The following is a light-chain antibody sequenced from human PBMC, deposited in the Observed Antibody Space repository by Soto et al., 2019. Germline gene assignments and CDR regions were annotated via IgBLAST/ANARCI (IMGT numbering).Light chain of an antibody. CDR1: QNIRRN. Sequence: EIVMTQPPATLSVSPGERGTLSCRASQNIRRNLAWYQQKPGQAPRLLIYHASTRATGILARFTGGGSGTEFTLTISSLQSAEYARYCSQQYENWPPVTFGGGTNGDIK. J-gene: IGKJ4*01. CDR3: QQYENWPPVT. V-gene: IGKV3-15*01. CDR2: HAS.